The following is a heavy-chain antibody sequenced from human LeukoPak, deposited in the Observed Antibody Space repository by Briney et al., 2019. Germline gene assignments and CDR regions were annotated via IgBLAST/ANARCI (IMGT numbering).Heavy chain of an antibody. CDR2: INPSGGST. Sequence: ASVKVSRKASGYTFTSYYMHWVRQAPGQGLEWMGIINPSGGSTSYAQKFQGRVTMTRDTSTSTVYMELSSLRSEDTAVYYCARDRTITTTIETGTWHWYFDLWGRGTLVTVSS. V-gene: IGHV1-46*01. CDR3: ARDRTITTTIETGTWHWYFDL. D-gene: IGHD5-24*01. CDR1: GYTFTSYY. J-gene: IGHJ2*01.